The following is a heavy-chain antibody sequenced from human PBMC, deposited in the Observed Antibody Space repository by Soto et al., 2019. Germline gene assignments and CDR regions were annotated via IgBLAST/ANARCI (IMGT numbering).Heavy chain of an antibody. CDR3: ARSIYGVTLYYYYYMDV. Sequence: ASVKVSCKASGYTFTSYYMHWVRQAPGQGLEWMGIINPSGGSTSYAQKFQGRVTMTRDTSTSTVYMELSSLRSEDTAVYYCARSIYGVTLYYYYYMDVWGKGTTVTVSS. D-gene: IGHD3-16*01. CDR2: INPSGGST. V-gene: IGHV1-46*03. J-gene: IGHJ6*03. CDR1: GYTFTSYY.